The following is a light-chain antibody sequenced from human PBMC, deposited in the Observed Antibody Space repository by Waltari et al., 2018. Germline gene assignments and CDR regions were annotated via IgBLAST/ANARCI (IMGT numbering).Light chain of an antibody. Sequence: IKQSPATLSVSPGERATLSCRASQSVRSNYLACYQQKPGQAPRLLIYGVSTRATGIPDRFSGSGSGTDFTLTISSLQSEAFAVYYCQHYTNWPLTFGGGTKVEIK. J-gene: IGKJ4*01. CDR2: GVS. V-gene: IGKV3D-15*01. CDR3: QHYTNWPLT. CDR1: QSVRSN.